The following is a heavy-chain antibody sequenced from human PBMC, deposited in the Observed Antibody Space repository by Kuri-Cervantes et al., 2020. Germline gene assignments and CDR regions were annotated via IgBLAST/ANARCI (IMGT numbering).Heavy chain of an antibody. J-gene: IGHJ3*02. CDR3: AKEISPFNAFDI. CDR2: INSDGSST. CDR1: GFTFSSYW. V-gene: IGHV3-74*01. Sequence: GESLKISCAASGFTFSSYWMHWVRQAPGKGLVWVSRINSDGSSTSYADSVKGRFTISRDNSKNTLYLQINSLRAEDTAVYFCAKEISPFNAFDIWGQGTMVTVSS.